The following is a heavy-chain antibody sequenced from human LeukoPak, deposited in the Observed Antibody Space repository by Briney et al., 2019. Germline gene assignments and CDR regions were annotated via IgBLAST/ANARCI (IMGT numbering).Heavy chain of an antibody. Sequence: SVKVSCKASGGTFSSYAISWVRQAPGQGLEWMGRIIPILGIANYAQKFQGRVTITADKSTSTAYMELSSLRSEDTAVYYCARGIVVVPAANNWFDPWGQETLVTVSS. CDR1: GGTFSSYA. V-gene: IGHV1-69*04. D-gene: IGHD2-2*01. J-gene: IGHJ5*02. CDR3: ARGIVVVPAANNWFDP. CDR2: IIPILGIA.